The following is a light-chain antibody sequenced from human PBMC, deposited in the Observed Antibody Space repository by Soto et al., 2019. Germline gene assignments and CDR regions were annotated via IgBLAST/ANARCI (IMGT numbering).Light chain of an antibody. CDR1: QGIRNY. V-gene: IGKV1-9*01. Sequence: DIQLTQSPSLLSASVGDRVTITCRASQGIRNYLAWYQQKPGRAPKLLIYIASTLQSGVPSWFSGSYSGTEFTLTITSLQPEDFATYYCQQLNSYPITFGKGKRLEIK. CDR3: QQLNSYPIT. CDR2: IAS. J-gene: IGKJ5*01.